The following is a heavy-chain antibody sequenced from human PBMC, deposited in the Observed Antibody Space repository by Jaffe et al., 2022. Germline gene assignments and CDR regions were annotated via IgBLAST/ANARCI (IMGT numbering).Heavy chain of an antibody. CDR2: IQYDGGIE. CDR3: VKNPSGIGPSATSD. D-gene: IGHD6-13*01. CDR1: GFTFRTYG. J-gene: IGHJ4*02. V-gene: IGHV3-30*02. Sequence: QVQLVESGGGVVQPGGSLRLSCATSGFTFRTYGMHWVRQPPGKGLEWVTFIQYDGGIEYYADSVKGRFTISRDDSKNTLYLQMTSLRPDDTALYYCVKNPSGIGPSATSDWGQGTLVTVSS.